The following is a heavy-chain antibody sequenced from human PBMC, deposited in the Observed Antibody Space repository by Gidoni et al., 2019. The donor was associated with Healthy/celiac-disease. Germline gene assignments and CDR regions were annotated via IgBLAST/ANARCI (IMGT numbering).Heavy chain of an antibody. V-gene: IGHV3-23*01. CDR2: ISGSGGST. D-gene: IGHD3-22*01. J-gene: IGHJ4*02. CDR1: GFTFSSYA. CDR3: AKSLVDSSGYPYYFDY. Sequence: EVQLLESGGGFVHPGGSLRLSCPAYGFTFSSYAMSWVRQAPGKVLEWVSAISGSGGSTYYADSVKGRFTISRDNSKNTLYLQMNSLRAEDTAVYYCAKSLVDSSGYPYYFDYWGQGTLVTVSS.